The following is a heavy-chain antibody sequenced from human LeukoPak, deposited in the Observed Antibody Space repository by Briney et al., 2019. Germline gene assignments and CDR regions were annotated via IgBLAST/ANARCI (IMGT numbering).Heavy chain of an antibody. V-gene: IGHV3-33*08. CDR2: ISSDGSDI. D-gene: IGHD3-22*01. CDR3: ARDADTNSRYSQFDY. CDR1: EFTFSSYG. J-gene: IGHJ4*02. Sequence: PGGSLRLSCAASEFTFSSYGMHWVRQAPGKGLEWVAVISSDGSDIYYADSVKGRFTISRDNSKSTLYLQMDSLRVEDTAVYYCARDADTNSRYSQFDYWGQGTLVTVSS.